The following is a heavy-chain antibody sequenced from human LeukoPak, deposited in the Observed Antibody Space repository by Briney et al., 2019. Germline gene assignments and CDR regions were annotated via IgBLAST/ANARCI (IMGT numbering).Heavy chain of an antibody. D-gene: IGHD3-22*01. CDR3: ARVTLMSPYYYDSSGYLDYFDY. CDR2: ISAYNGNT. V-gene: IGHV1-18*01. CDR1: GGTFSSYA. Sequence: ASVKVSCKASGGTFSSYAISWVRQAPGQGLEWMGWISAYNGNTNYAQKLQGRVTMTTDTSTSTAYMELRSLRSDDTAVYYCARVTLMSPYYYDSSGYLDYFDYWGQGTLVTVSS. J-gene: IGHJ4*02.